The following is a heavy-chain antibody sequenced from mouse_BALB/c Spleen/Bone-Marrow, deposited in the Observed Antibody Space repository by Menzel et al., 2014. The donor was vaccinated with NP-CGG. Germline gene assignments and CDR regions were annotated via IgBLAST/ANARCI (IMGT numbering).Heavy chain of an antibody. V-gene: IGHV10-1*02. Sequence: EVKVVESGGGLVQPKGSLKLSCAASGFTFNTYAMNWVHPAPGKGLEWVARIRSKSNNYATYYADSVKDRFTISRDDSQSMLYLQMNNLKTEDTAMYYCVKLEAYWGQGTLVTVSA. CDR3: VKLEAY. CDR1: GFTFNTYA. CDR2: IRSKSNNYAT. J-gene: IGHJ3*01.